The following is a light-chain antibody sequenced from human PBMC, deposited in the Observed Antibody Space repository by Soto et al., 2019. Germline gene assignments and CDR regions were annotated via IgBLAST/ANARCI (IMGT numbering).Light chain of an antibody. Sequence: DIQMTQSPSSLSASVGDRVTITCRASQGIRNDLAWYQQKPGKAPKRLIYDATSLQSGVPSRFSGSGSGTEFTLTISSLQPEDFATYYCLQDYSYLTFGGGTKVEIK. CDR3: LQDYSYLT. CDR2: DAT. V-gene: IGKV1-17*01. CDR1: QGIRND. J-gene: IGKJ4*01.